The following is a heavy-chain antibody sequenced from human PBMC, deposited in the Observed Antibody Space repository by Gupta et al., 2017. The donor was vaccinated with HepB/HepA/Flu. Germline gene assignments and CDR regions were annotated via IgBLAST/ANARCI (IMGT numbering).Heavy chain of an antibody. CDR2: IWYDGSHK. Sequence: QVQLVESGGGVVQPGRSLRLSCTASGFIFYNPGMHWVRQAPGKGLEWLALIWYDGSHKYYADSVKGRFTISRDDSKNTVYLEMNSLRDEDTATYYCARDRAFYMDVWGKGTTVSVSS. CDR1: GFIFYNPG. J-gene: IGHJ6*03. CDR3: ARDRAFYMDV. V-gene: IGHV3-33*01.